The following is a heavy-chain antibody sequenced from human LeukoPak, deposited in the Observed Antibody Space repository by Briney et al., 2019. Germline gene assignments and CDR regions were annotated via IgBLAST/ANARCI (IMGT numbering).Heavy chain of an antibody. Sequence: ASVKVSCKASGYTFTSYGISWVRQAPGQGLEWMGWISAYNGNTNYAQKLQGRVTMTTDTSTSTAYMELRSLRSDDTAVYYCARSLGEVVPAARGLQDFDYWGQGTPVTVSS. CDR3: ARSLGEVVPAARGLQDFDY. V-gene: IGHV1-18*01. CDR2: ISAYNGNT. D-gene: IGHD2-2*01. CDR1: GYTFTSYG. J-gene: IGHJ4*02.